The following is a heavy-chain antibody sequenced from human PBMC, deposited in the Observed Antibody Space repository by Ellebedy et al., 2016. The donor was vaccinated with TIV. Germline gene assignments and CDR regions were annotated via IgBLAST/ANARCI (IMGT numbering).Heavy chain of an antibody. D-gene: IGHD3-10*01. J-gene: IGHJ4*02. CDR2: ISYDGTNK. Sequence: GESLKISXAASGFAFSNFAMHWVRQAPGKGLEWVAFISYDGTNKYSPEPVKGRFTISRDNAVNTLYLQLNSLRADDTAVYFCARDLVLGSGSSDLWGQGTLVTVSS. CDR3: ARDLVLGSGSSDL. V-gene: IGHV3-30-3*01. CDR1: GFAFSNFA.